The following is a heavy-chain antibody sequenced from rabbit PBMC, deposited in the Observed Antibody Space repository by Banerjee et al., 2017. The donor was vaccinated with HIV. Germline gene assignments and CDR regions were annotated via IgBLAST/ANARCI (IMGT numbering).Heavy chain of an antibody. CDR3: ARAVSSGWGGFFNL. Sequence: QEQLEESGGDLVQPEGSLTLTCTASGFSFSSSYYICWVRQAPGKGLEWIGMTYPGKTNTDYASWVNGRFTVSLDNAQNTVFLKMTSLTVADTATYFCARAVSSGWGGFFNLWGPGTLVTVS. CDR1: GFSFSSSYY. J-gene: IGHJ4*01. CDR2: TYPGKTNT. D-gene: IGHD4-1*01. V-gene: IGHV1S45*01.